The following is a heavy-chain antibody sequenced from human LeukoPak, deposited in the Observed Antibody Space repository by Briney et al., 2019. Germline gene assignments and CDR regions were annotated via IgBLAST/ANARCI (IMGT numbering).Heavy chain of an antibody. V-gene: IGHV2-5*01. CDR1: GFSLSTRGVG. J-gene: IGHJ4*02. CDR2: IYWNDDK. Sequence: SGPTLVKPTRTLTLTCTFSGFSLSTRGVGVGWIRQPPGKALEWLSLIYWNDDKRYSPSLKSRLTITKDTSKNQVVLTMTNMDPVDTATYYCALVVTYYYDSSGKFDYWGQGTLVTVSS. CDR3: ALVVTYYYDSSGKFDY. D-gene: IGHD3-22*01.